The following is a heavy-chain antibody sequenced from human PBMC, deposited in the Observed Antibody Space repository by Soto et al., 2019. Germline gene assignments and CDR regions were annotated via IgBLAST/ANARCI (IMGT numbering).Heavy chain of an antibody. D-gene: IGHD2-15*01. CDR2: IIPILGIA. CDR3: ASSLCSGGSCYLFDY. CDR1: GGTFSSYT. V-gene: IGHV1-69*02. Sequence: QVQLVQSGAEVKKPGSSVKVSCKASGGTFSSYTISWVRQAPGQGLEWMGRIIPILGIANYAQKFQGRVTITADKSTSTAYMELSSLRSEDTAVYCCASSLCSGGSCYLFDYWGQGTLVTVSS. J-gene: IGHJ4*02.